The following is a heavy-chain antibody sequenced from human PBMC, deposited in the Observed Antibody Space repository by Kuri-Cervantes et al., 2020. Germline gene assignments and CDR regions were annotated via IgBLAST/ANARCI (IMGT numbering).Heavy chain of an antibody. Sequence: SETLSLTCTVSGGSVSSGSYYWTWIRQPPGKGLEWIGYISNSGSSNYNPSLKSRVTISVDATKNQFSLHLTSVTPADTAVYYCSSLSSGEGYSPDWPPDYWGRGTLVTVSS. CDR3: SSLSSGEGYSPDWPPDY. CDR2: ISNSGSS. CDR1: GGSVSSGSYY. V-gene: IGHV4-61*01. J-gene: IGHJ4*02. D-gene: IGHD2-2*02.